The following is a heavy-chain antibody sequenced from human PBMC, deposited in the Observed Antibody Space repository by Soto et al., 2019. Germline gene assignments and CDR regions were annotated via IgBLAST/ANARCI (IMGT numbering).Heavy chain of an antibody. CDR3: ARDGPYYYASRMDV. Sequence: EVPLVESGGGLVQPGGSLRLSCVASGIPVSSNYMTWVRQAPGKGLEWVSVLHSGGDTYYANSVKGRFTISRHDSTNTLYLQMNSLTPEDTAVYYCARDGPYYYASRMDVWG. V-gene: IGHV3-53*04. CDR2: LHSGGDT. J-gene: IGHJ6*02. CDR1: GIPVSSNY. D-gene: IGHD3-10*01.